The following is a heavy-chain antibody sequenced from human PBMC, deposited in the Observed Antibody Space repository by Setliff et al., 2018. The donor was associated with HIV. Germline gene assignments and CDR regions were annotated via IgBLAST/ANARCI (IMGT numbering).Heavy chain of an antibody. D-gene: IGHD4-17*01. CDR2: INPNSSDT. J-gene: IGHJ4*02. V-gene: IGHV1-2*02. Sequence: ASVKVSCKASGHTFTDYYIHWVRQAPGQGLEWMGWINPNSSDTNYAQKFQGRVTMTRDTSISTAYMDLSRLRSDDTAVYYCARRVPPIPSGDPDYWGQGTLVTVSS. CDR3: ARRVPPIPSGDPDY. CDR1: GHTFTDYY.